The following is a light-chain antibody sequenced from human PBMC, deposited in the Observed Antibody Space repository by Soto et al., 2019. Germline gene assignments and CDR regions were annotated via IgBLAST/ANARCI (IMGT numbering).Light chain of an antibody. CDR3: HQRQSWPRT. V-gene: IGKV3-11*01. Sequence: EIVLTQSPATLSLSPGERATLSCRASQSVFNYLAWYQQKPGQAPRLLIYDATDRATGVPARFTGSGSGTDFTLTISSLEPEDFAVYYCHQRQSWPRTFGQGTKVDIK. J-gene: IGKJ1*01. CDR1: QSVFNY. CDR2: DAT.